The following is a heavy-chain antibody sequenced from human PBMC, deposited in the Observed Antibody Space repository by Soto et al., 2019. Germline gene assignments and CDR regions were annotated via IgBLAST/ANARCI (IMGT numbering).Heavy chain of an antibody. J-gene: IGHJ4*02. V-gene: IGHV3-23*01. CDR1: GFTFSSYA. CDR2: ISGSGGST. CDR3: AKDKWGSSSWPDESTVTPVDY. Sequence: EVQLLESGGGLVQPGGSLRLSCAASGFTFSSYAMSWVRQAPGKGLEWVSAISGSGGSTYYADSVKGRFTISRDNSKNTLYLQMNSLRAEDTAVYYCAKDKWGSSSWPDESTVTPVDYWGQGTLVTVSS. D-gene: IGHD6-13*01.